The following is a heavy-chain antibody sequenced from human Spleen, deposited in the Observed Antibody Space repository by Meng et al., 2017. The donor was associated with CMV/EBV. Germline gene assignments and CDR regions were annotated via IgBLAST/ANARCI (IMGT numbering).Heavy chain of an antibody. D-gene: IGHD4-17*01. CDR2: IYYSEST. CDR3: ARVGDYGDFNFDY. V-gene: IGHV4-30-4*08. Sequence: LQESRTALLKFSETRSLTCVVYGGSFSGYFWIWIRQPPGKGLEWIGYIYYSESTYYNPSLKSRVTISVDTSKNQFSLKLSSVTAADTAVYYCARVGDYGDFNFDYWGQGTLVTVSS. J-gene: IGHJ4*02. CDR1: GGSFSGYF.